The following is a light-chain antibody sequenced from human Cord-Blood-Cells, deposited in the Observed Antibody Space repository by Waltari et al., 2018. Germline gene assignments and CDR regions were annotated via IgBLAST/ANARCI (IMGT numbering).Light chain of an antibody. J-gene: IGLJ3*02. V-gene: IGLV1-40*01. Sequence: QSVLTQPPSVSGAPGQRVTISCTGSSSNIGAGYDVHWYQQLPGTAPKLLYLGNSNRPSGVPDRVAGSKSGSSASRAITWLQAEDEADYYCQSYDSSLSGWVFGGGTKLTVL. CDR1: SSNIGAGYD. CDR2: GNS. CDR3: QSYDSSLSGWV.